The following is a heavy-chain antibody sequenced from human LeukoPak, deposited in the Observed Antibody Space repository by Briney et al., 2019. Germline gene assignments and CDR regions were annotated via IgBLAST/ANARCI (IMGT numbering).Heavy chain of an antibody. CDR1: GGSISSRSYS. V-gene: IGHV4-39*01. Sequence: SETLSLTCTVSGGSISSRSYSWGWIRQPPGKGLEWIGSMYYTGNTDYNPSLKSRLTMSVDTSKNQFSLNLSSVTAADTAVYYCARHPTALVSYGFDPWGQGTLVTVSS. CDR3: ARHPTALVSYGFDP. J-gene: IGHJ5*02. CDR2: MYYTGNT. D-gene: IGHD5-18*01.